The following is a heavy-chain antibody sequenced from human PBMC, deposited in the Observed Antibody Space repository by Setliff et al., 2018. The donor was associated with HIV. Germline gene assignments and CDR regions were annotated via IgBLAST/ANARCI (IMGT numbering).Heavy chain of an antibody. Sequence: ASVKVSCKASGYPFSGYGISWVRQAPGQGLEWMGIINPSGGSTSYAQKFQGRVTMTRDTSTSTVYMELSSLRSEDTAVYYCARVSSTSCYGGPCRRTPRDYYYYYYMDVWGKGTTVTVSS. V-gene: IGHV1-46*01. CDR2: INPSGGST. CDR3: ARVSSTSCYGGPCRRTPRDYYYYYYMDV. D-gene: IGHD2-2*01. J-gene: IGHJ6*03. CDR1: GYPFSGYG.